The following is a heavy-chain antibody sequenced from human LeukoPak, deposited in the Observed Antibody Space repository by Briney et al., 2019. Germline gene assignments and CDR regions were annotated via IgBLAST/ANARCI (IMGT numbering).Heavy chain of an antibody. D-gene: IGHD6-13*01. CDR3: ARRDYSSSWKLGFDY. V-gene: IGHV4-39*01. J-gene: IGHJ4*02. CDR2: IYYSGST. CDR1: GGSISSSSYY. Sequence: PSETLSLTCTVSGGSISSSSYYWGWIRQPPGKGLEWIGSIYYSGSTYYNPSLKSRVTISVDTSKNLFSLKLSSVTAADTAVYYCARRDYSSSWKLGFDYWGQGTLVTVSS.